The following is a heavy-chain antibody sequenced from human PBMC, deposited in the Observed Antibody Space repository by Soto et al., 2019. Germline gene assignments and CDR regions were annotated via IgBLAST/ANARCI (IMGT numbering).Heavy chain of an antibody. CDR2: ISSSSSYI. CDR1: GFTFSSYS. V-gene: IGHV3-21*01. CDR3: ARVVGQLVPGFDY. J-gene: IGHJ4*02. D-gene: IGHD6-6*01. Sequence: EVQLVESGGGLVKPGGSLRLSCAASGFTFSSYSMNWVRQAPGKGLEWVSSISSSSSYIYYADSVKGRFTISRDNAKNSLYLQMTSLRAEDTAVYYCARVVGQLVPGFDYWGQGTLVTVSS.